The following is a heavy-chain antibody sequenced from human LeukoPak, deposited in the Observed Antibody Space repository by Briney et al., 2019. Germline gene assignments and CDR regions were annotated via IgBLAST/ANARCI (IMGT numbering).Heavy chain of an antibody. D-gene: IGHD2-15*01. J-gene: IGHJ6*04. CDR1: GGTFSSYA. Sequence: SVKVSCKASGGTFSSYAISWVRQAPGQGLEWMGGIIPIFGTANYAQKFQGRVTITTDESTSTAYMELSSLRSEDTAVYYCAPRGGYCSGGSCYTNMDVWGKGTTVTVS. CDR2: IIPIFGTA. CDR3: APRGGYCSGGSCYTNMDV. V-gene: IGHV1-69*05.